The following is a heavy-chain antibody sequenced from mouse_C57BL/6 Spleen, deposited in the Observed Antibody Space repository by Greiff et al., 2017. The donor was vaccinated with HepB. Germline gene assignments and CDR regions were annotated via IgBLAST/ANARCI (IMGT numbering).Heavy chain of an antibody. D-gene: IGHD2-5*01. CDR1: GYAFSSYW. V-gene: IGHV1-80*01. CDR3: ASRDYSNYAWFAY. CDR2: IYPGDGDT. Sequence: VQLQQSGAELVKPGASVKISCKASGYAFSSYWMNWVKQRPGKGLEWIGQIYPGDGDTNYNGKFKGKATLTADKSSSTAYMQLSSLTSEDSAVYFCASRDYSNYAWFAYWGQGTLVTVSA. J-gene: IGHJ3*01.